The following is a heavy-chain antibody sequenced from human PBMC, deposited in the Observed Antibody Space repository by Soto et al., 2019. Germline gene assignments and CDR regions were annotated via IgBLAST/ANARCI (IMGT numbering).Heavy chain of an antibody. CDR2: ISSSSTYI. J-gene: IGHJ6*02. Sequence: EVQLVESGGGLVQPGGSLRLSCAASGFTSSSYSMDWVRQAPGKGLEWVSSISSSSTYIHYADSVKGRFTISRDNANNSLYLQMNILSAEDTAVYYCASQTSGYYYYGMDVWGQGTTVTVSS. CDR3: ASQTSGYYYYGMDV. V-gene: IGHV3-21*01. CDR1: GFTSSSYS.